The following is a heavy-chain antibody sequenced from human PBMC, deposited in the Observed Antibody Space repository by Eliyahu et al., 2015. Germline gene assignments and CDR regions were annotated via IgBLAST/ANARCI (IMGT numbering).Heavy chain of an antibody. J-gene: IGHJ6*03. D-gene: IGHD3-16*01. Sequence: QVQLQQWGAGLLKPSETLSLTCAVXGGSFSGYYWSWXRQPPGKGLEWXGEINHSGSTNYNPSLKSRVTISVDTSKNQFSLKLSSVTAADTAVYYCAKVGVYENYYYYYYMDVWGKGTTVTVSS. CDR3: AKVGVYENYYYYYYMDV. CDR2: INHSGST. V-gene: IGHV4-34*01. CDR1: GGSFSGYY.